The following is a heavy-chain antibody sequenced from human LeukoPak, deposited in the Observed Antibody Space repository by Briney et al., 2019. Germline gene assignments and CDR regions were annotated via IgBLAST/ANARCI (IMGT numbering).Heavy chain of an antibody. V-gene: IGHV1-69*13. D-gene: IGHD3-10*01. CDR1: GGTFSSYA. Sequence: ASVKVSCKASGGTFSSYAISWVRQAPGQGLEWMGGIIPIFGTANYAQKFQGRVTITADESTSTAYMELSSLRSEGTAVYYCARTGLAARGGRPYYFDYWGQGTLVTVSS. CDR2: IIPIFGTA. J-gene: IGHJ4*02. CDR3: ARTGLAARGGRPYYFDY.